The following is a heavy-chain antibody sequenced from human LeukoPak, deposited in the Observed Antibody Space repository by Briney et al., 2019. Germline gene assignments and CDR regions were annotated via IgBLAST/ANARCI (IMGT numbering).Heavy chain of an antibody. CDR2: IYPGDSDT. J-gene: IGHJ2*01. Sequence: GESLKISCKGSGYSFTSYWIGWVRQMPGKGLEWMGIIYPGDSDTRYSPSFQGQVTILADKSISTAYLQWSSLKASDTAMYYCASTYYGGNSGSYWYFDLWGRGTLVTVSS. CDR3: ASTYYGGNSGSYWYFDL. D-gene: IGHD4-23*01. CDR1: GYSFTSYW. V-gene: IGHV5-51*01.